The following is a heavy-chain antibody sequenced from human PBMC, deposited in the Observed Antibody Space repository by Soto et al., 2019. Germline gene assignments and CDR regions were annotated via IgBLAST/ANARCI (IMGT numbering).Heavy chain of an antibody. J-gene: IGHJ4*02. Sequence: QLQLQETGPGLVKPSETLSLTCTVSGASIKSRNYFWGWIRQPPGKGLEFVVSIHSSGGTYYNPAIKSRVTVSVDLSNSHFSLRLKSLTATDTAVYYCGRLAEAATGHTDFDFWGQGTLVTVSS. CDR1: GASIKSRNYF. CDR2: IHSSGGT. D-gene: IGHD2-15*01. V-gene: IGHV4-39*02. CDR3: GRLAEAATGHTDFDF.